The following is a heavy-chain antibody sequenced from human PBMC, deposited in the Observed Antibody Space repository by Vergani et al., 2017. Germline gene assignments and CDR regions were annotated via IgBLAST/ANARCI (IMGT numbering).Heavy chain of an antibody. V-gene: IGHV3-23*01. CDR1: GFTFSSYA. CDR2: ISGSGGST. Sequence: EVQLLESGGGLVQPGGSLRLSCAASGFTFSSYAMSWVRQAPGKGLEWVSAISGSGGSTYYADSVTSRFTISRDNSKNTLYLQMNSLRAEDTAVSYCVKIADWNYHRWFDAWGQGTLVTVSS. CDR3: VKIADWNYHRWFDA. J-gene: IGHJ5*02. D-gene: IGHD1-7*01.